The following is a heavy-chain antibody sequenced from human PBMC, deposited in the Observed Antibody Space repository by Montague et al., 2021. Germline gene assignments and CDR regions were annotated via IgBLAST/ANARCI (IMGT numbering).Heavy chain of an antibody. CDR1: GFTVSNYW. CDR2: IKQEGSEK. Sequence: SLRLSCAASGFTVSNYWMSWVRQAPGKGLEWVANIKQEGSEKHYVDSVKGRFTISRDNAKNSLYLQMNSLRAEDTAVYFCARDTVGASGYFYYYYMYVWGRGTTVTVSS. D-gene: IGHD1-26*01. V-gene: IGHV3-7*03. J-gene: IGHJ6*03. CDR3: ARDTVGASGYFYYYYMYV.